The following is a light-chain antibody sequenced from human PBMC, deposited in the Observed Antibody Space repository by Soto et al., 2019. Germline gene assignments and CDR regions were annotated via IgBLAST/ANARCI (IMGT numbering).Light chain of an antibody. CDR2: DAS. V-gene: IGKV3-11*01. J-gene: IGKJ5*01. CDR3: QQRSNWPAT. Sequence: EIVLTQSPATLSLSRGERATLSCRARQSVSSYLAWYQQKPGQAPRLLIYDASNRATGIPARFSGSGSGTDFTLTISRLEPEDFAVYYCQQRSNWPATFGQGTRLEIK. CDR1: QSVSSY.